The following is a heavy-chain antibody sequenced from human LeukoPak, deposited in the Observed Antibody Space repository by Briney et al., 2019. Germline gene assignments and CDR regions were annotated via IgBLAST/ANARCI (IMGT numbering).Heavy chain of an antibody. D-gene: IGHD4-23*01. CDR3: ARGPSYGGPLDY. CDR1: GYTFTSYG. CDR2: ISAYNGNT. Sequence: ASVKVSCKASGYTFTSYGISWVRQAPGQGLEWMGWISAYNGNTNYAQKLQGRVTMTTDTSTSTAYMELRSLRSDDTAMYHCARGPSYGGPLDYWGQGTLVTVSS. V-gene: IGHV1-18*01. J-gene: IGHJ4*02.